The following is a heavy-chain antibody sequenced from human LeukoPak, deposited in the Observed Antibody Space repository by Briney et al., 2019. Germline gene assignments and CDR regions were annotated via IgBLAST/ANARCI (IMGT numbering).Heavy chain of an antibody. D-gene: IGHD1-1*01. V-gene: IGHV1-69*01. CDR1: GGTFSSYA. J-gene: IGHJ6*03. CDR3: ARDLSTTGLVPHYYYYMDV. Sequence: SSVKVSCKASGGTFSSYAISWVRQAPGQGLEWMGGIIPIFGTANYAQKFQGRVTITADESTSTAYMELGSLRSEDTAVYYCARDLSTTGLVPHYYYYMDVWGKGTTVTVSS. CDR2: IIPIFGTA.